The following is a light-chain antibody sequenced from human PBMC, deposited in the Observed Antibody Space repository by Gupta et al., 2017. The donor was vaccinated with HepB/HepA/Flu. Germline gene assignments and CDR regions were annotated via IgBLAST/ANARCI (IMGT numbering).Light chain of an antibody. CDR2: DNN. CDR3: GTWDSSRSAGV. J-gene: IGLJ3*02. Sequence: SVLTQTHSVSAAPGQKVTISCSGSRSNIGNYYVTWYQQLPGTAPKLLIYDNNKRPSGIPNRFSGSKSGTSATLGITVLQTGDEADYYCGTWDSSRSAGVFGGGTKLTVL. CDR1: RSNIGNYY. V-gene: IGLV1-51*01.